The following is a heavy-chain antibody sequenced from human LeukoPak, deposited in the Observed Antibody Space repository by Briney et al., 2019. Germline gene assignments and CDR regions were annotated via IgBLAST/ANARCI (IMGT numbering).Heavy chain of an antibody. Sequence: SETLSLTCAVSGGSLSSGGYSWSWIRQPPGTGLEWIVYIYHSGSTYYNPSLKSRVTISVDRSKNQCSLKLSSVTAADTAVYYCARAKTAAHNWFDPWGQGTLVTVSS. CDR3: ARAKTAAHNWFDP. D-gene: IGHD2-2*01. CDR2: IYHSGST. J-gene: IGHJ5*02. CDR1: GGSLSSGGYS. V-gene: IGHV4-30-2*01.